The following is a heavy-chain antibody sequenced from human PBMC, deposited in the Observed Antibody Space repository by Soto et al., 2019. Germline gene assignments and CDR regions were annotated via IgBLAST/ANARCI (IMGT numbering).Heavy chain of an antibody. V-gene: IGHV4-59*01. CDR3: ARFSGRTDYYYGMDV. CDR1: GGSISSYY. Sequence: SETLSLTCTVSGGSISSYYWSWIRQPPGKGLEWIGYIYYSGSTNYNPSLKSRVTTSVDTSKNQFSLKLSSVTAADTAVYYCARFSGRTDYYYGMDVWGQGTTVTVSS. CDR2: IYYSGST. J-gene: IGHJ6*02.